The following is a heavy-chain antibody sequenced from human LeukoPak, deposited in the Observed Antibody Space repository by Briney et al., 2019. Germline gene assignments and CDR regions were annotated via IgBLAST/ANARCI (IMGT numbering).Heavy chain of an antibody. CDR3: AKNAGYSYGLYYFDY. V-gene: IGHV3-21*04. D-gene: IGHD5-18*01. CDR1: GVTFSSYS. Sequence: GGSLRLSCAASGVTFSSYSMNCVRQAPGKGLEWVSSISSSSSYIYYADSVKGRFTISRDNSKNMVYLQMDSLRAEDSAVYYCAKNAGYSYGLYYFDYWGQGTLVTVSS. CDR2: ISSSSSYI. J-gene: IGHJ4*02.